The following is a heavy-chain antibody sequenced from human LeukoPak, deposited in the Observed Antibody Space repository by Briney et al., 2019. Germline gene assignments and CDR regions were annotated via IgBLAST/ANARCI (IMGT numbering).Heavy chain of an antibody. J-gene: IGHJ4*02. V-gene: IGHV3-21*01. Sequence: RGSLRLSCAASGFAFSSYSMNWIRQAPGKGLEWVSSISSSTSYIHYADSVKGRFTISKDNAKNSLYLQMNSLRAEDTAVYYCARAGGSTVSHSDYWGQGTLVTVSS. CDR2: ISSSTSYI. CDR1: GFAFSSYS. D-gene: IGHD4-17*01. CDR3: ARAGGSTVSHSDY.